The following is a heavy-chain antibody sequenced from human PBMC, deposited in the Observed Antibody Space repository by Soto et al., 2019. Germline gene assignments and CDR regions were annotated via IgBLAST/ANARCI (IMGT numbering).Heavy chain of an antibody. CDR1: GFTFNAYS. CDR3: ARPDGATYNFCY. V-gene: IGHV3-23*01. Sequence: DVQLLESGGSLVQPGGSLRLSCAASGFTFNAYSLSWVRQAPGKGLEWVSAISTTGGSTYYTDSVKGRFAISRDNSQNTLYLQMNSLRADDTAVYYCARPDGATYNFCYWGQGTLVTVSS. D-gene: IGHD1-1*01. CDR2: ISTTGGST. J-gene: IGHJ4*02.